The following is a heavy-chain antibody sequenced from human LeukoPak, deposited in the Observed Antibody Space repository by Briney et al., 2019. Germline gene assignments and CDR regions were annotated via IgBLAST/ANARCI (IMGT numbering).Heavy chain of an antibody. J-gene: IGHJ4*02. V-gene: IGHV1-24*01. D-gene: IGHD1-26*01. Sequence: ASVKVSCKVSGYTLTELPIHWVRQAPGKGLEWMGGFDPDDGETVYAQMFQGRVTMTEDTSSDTASMELSSLRSEDTAAYYCATGTSGSYYVGIVRPIDYWGQGTLVTVSS. CDR2: FDPDDGET. CDR3: ATGTSGSYYVGIVRPIDY. CDR1: GYTLTELP.